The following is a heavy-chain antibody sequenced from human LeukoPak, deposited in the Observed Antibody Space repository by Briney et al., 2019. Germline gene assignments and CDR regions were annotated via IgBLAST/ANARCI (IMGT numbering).Heavy chain of an antibody. J-gene: IGHJ4*02. D-gene: IGHD5-18*01. CDR3: ARLRVRGYGYGPWEGPTWLDY. CDR2: IFYSGTT. Sequence: SGTLSLTCTVSDDSISSSFYSWGWIRQPPGKGLEWIGTIFYSGTTYYSPSLKSRVTISVDTSKNQFSLKLSPVTAADTAVYYRARLRVRGYGYGPWEGPTWLDYWGQGTLVTVSS. CDR1: DDSISSSFYS. V-gene: IGHV4-39*07.